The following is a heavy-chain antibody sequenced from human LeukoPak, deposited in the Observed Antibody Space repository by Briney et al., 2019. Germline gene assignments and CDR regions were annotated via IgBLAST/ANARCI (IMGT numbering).Heavy chain of an antibody. Sequence: ASVKVSCKASGYTFTTSYMHWVRQAPGQGLEWMGWISAYNGNTNYAQKLQGRVTMTTDTSTSTAYMELRSLRSDDTAVYYCARAPYSSSWFDYWGQGTLVTVSS. D-gene: IGHD6-13*01. CDR3: ARAPYSSSWFDY. J-gene: IGHJ4*02. CDR1: GYTFTTSY. CDR2: ISAYNGNT. V-gene: IGHV1-18*04.